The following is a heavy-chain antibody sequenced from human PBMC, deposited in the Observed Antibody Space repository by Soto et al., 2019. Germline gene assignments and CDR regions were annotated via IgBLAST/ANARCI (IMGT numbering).Heavy chain of an antibody. CDR2: ISWNSGSI. J-gene: IGHJ2*01. Sequence: EVQLVESGGGLVQPGRSLRLSCAASGFTFDDYAMHWVRQAPGKGLEWVSGISWNSGSIGYADSVKGRFTISRDNAKNSLYLQMNSLRAEDTALYYCAKERSKYSSSWSRSGWYFDLWGRGTLVTVSS. CDR3: AKERSKYSSSWSRSGWYFDL. V-gene: IGHV3-9*01. D-gene: IGHD6-13*01. CDR1: GFTFDDYA.